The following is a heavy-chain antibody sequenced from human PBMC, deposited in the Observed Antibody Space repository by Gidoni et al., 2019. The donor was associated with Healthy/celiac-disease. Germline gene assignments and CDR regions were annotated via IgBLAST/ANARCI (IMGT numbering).Heavy chain of an antibody. CDR2: ISSSSSYI. CDR1: GFTCSSYS. V-gene: IGHV3-21*01. CDR3: ATSPGYWFDP. J-gene: IGHJ5*02. D-gene: IGHD6-25*01. Sequence: EVQLVESGGGLVKPGGSLRLSCAASGFTCSSYSMNWVRQAPGKGLEWVSAISSSSSYIYYADSVKGRCTISRDNAKNSLYLQMNSLRAEDTAVYYCATSPGYWFDPWGQGTLVTVSS.